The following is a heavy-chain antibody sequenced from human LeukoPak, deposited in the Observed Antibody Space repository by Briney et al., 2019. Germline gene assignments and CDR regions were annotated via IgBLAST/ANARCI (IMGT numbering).Heavy chain of an antibody. D-gene: IGHD6-13*01. Sequence: GGSLRLSCAASGFTFSNYAMSWVRQAPGKGLEWVSTISNSGGSTYSADSVKGRFTISRDNSKNTLYLHLNSLRDDDTAVYYCAKAQQQLVRENWFDSWGQGTLVTVSS. CDR3: AKAQQQLVRENWFDS. V-gene: IGHV3-23*01. CDR2: ISNSGGST. J-gene: IGHJ5*01. CDR1: GFTFSNYA.